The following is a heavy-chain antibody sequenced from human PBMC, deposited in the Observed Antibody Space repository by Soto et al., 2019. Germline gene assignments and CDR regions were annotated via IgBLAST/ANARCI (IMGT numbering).Heavy chain of an antibody. CDR2: IYTSGST. V-gene: IGHV4-4*07. D-gene: IGHD6-6*01. Sequence: QVQLQESGPGLVKPSETLSLTCTVSGGSISSYYWSWIRQPAGKGLEWIGRIYTSGSTNYNPSLKSRVTMSVDTSKNHFSLKLSSVTAADTAVYYCARDYSSSSEFWFDPWGQGTLVTVS. CDR3: ARDYSSSSEFWFDP. J-gene: IGHJ5*02. CDR1: GGSISSYY.